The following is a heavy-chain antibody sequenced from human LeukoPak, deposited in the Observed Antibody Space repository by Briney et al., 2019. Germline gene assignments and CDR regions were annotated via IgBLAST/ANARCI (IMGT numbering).Heavy chain of an antibody. CDR1: GGSISSSNW. Sequence: PSETLSLTCAVSGGSISSSNWWSWVRQPPGKGLEWIGEIYHSGSTNYNPSLKSRVTISVDKSKNQFSLKLSSVTAADTAVYYCAREVVAVVGYYYYYMDVWGKGTTVTVSS. V-gene: IGHV4-4*02. D-gene: IGHD2-15*01. CDR3: AREVVAVVGYYYYYMDV. CDR2: IYHSGST. J-gene: IGHJ6*03.